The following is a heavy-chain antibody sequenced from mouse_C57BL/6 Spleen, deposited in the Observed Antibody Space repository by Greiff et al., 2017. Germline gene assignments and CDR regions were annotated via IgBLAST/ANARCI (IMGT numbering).Heavy chain of an antibody. CDR1: GYSFTDYN. CDR3: TPWNGNYDYAMDD. V-gene: IGHV1-39*01. J-gene: IGHJ4*01. Sequence: EVKLMESGPELVKPGASVKISCKASGYSFTDYNMNWVKQSNGKSLEWIGVINPNYGTTSYNQKFKGKATLTVDQSSSTAYMQLNSLTYEDAAVYYCTPWNGNYDYAMDDCGQGTSVTVSA. CDR2: INPNYGTT. D-gene: IGHD2-1*01.